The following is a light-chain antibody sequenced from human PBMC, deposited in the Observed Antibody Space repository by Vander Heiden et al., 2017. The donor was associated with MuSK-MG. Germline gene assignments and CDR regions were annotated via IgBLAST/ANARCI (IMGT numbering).Light chain of an antibody. Sequence: IVLTQSPDSLAVSLGGRATINCKASQNILYNSNNKNYLAWYQQKPGQPPKLLIYWASTRESGVPDRFSGGGSGTDFTLTIGSLQAEDVAIYYCQQYYTPPITFGQGTRLEIK. J-gene: IGKJ5*01. V-gene: IGKV4-1*01. CDR3: QQYYTPPIT. CDR2: WAS. CDR1: QNILYNSNNKNY.